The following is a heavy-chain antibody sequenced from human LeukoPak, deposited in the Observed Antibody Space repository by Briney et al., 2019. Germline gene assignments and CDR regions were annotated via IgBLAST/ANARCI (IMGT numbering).Heavy chain of an antibody. D-gene: IGHD3-22*01. CDR1: GFIVSHKY. V-gene: IGHV3-66*01. CDR2: IYAGGNS. J-gene: IGHJ4*02. Sequence: GGSLRLSCAASGFIVSHKYMAWVRQALGKGLEWLSIIYAGGNSVSADSVKGRFIISRDNSRNTVHLQMNSLRDDDTAVYYCARGQIDLLRNYFDSWGPGTLVAVSS. CDR3: ARGQIDLLRNYFDS.